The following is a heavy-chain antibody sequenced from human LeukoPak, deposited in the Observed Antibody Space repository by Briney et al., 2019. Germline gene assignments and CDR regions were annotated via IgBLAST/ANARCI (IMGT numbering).Heavy chain of an antibody. J-gene: IGHJ3*02. Sequence: SETLSLTCTVSGGSISSHYWSWIRQPPGKGLEWIGYIYYSGSTNYNPSLKSRVTISVDTSKNQFSLKLSSVTAADTAVYYCARSRQGVSYAFDIWGQGTMVTVSS. V-gene: IGHV4-59*11. CDR2: IYYSGST. CDR1: GGSISSHY. CDR3: ARSRQGVSYAFDI.